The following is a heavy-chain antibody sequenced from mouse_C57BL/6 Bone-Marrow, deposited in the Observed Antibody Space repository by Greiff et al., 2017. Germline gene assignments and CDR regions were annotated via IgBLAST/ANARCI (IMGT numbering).Heavy chain of an antibody. CDR1: GFNIKDDY. CDR2: IDPENGDT. Sequence: VQLQQSGAELVRPGASVKLSCTASGFNIKDDYMHWVKQRPEQGLEWIGWIDPENGDTEYASKFQGKATITADTSSNTAYLQLSSLTSEDTAVYYCTTRAAQATYYAMDYWGQGTSVTVSS. J-gene: IGHJ4*01. CDR3: TTRAAQATYYAMDY. D-gene: IGHD3-2*02. V-gene: IGHV14-4*01.